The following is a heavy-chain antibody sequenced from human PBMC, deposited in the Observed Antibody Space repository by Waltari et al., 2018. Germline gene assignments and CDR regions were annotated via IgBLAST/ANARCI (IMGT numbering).Heavy chain of an antibody. D-gene: IGHD2-2*01. J-gene: IGHJ5*02. V-gene: IGHV4-39*07. CDR1: GGSISSSRYY. CDR3: ARPVVPAAMGFFNWFDP. Sequence: QLQLQESGPGLVKPSETLSLTRTVSGGSISSSRYYWGWIRQRPRKGLEWIGSIYYSGSTYYNPSLKSRVTISVDTSKNQFSLKLSSVTAADTAVYYCARPVVPAAMGFFNWFDPWGQGTLVTVSS. CDR2: IYYSGST.